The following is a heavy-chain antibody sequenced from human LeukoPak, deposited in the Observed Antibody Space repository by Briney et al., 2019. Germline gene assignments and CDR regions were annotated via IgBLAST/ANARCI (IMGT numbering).Heavy chain of an antibody. V-gene: IGHV3-30*18. CDR3: AKDLDDYSSV. CDR2: ISYGGSNK. D-gene: IGHD4-11*01. CDR1: GFTFSSYG. J-gene: IGHJ4*02. Sequence: GGSLRLSCAASGFTFSSYGMHWVRQAPGKGLEWVAVISYGGSNKYYADSVKGRFTISRDNSKNTLYLQMNSLRAEDTAVYYCAKDLDDYSSVWGQGTLVTVSS.